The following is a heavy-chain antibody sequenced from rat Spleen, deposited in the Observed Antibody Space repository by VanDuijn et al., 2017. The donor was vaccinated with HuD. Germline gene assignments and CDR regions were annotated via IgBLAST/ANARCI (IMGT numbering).Heavy chain of an antibody. CDR3: ARHAYGGYEAFDY. V-gene: IGHV2-13*01. J-gene: IGHJ2*01. CDR2: IWGDGST. CDR1: GFSLNNYG. Sequence: QVQLKESGPGLVQPSQTLSLTCTVSGFSLNNYGVIWVRQPPGKGLEWMGGIWGDGSTNYNSALKSRLSISRDTSKSQVFLEMNSLQPEDTAMYFCARHAYGGYEAFDYWGQGVMVTVSS. D-gene: IGHD1-11*01.